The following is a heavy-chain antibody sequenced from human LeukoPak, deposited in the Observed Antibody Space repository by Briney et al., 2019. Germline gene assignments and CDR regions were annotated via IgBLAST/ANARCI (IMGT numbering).Heavy chain of an antibody. CDR1: GFTFSSYW. J-gene: IGHJ6*03. CDR3: ARSPPGSYFYYYYYYMDV. D-gene: IGHD3-10*01. Sequence: TGGSLRLSCAASGFTFSSYWMSWVRQAPGKGLEWVANIKQDGSEKYYVDSVKGRFTISRDNAKNSLYLQMNSLRAEDTAVYYCARSPPGSYFYYYYYYMDVWGKGTTVTISS. V-gene: IGHV3-7*01. CDR2: IKQDGSEK.